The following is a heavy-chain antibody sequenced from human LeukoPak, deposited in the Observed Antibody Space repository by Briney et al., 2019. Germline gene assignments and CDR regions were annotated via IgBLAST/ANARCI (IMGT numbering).Heavy chain of an antibody. D-gene: IGHD2-15*01. V-gene: IGHV1-69*05. CDR2: IIPIFGTA. CDR3: GRDKYCSGGSCYFGWFDP. Sequence: SVQVSCKASGGTFSSYAISWVRQAPGQGLEWMGRIIPIFGTANYAQKFQGRVTITTDESTSTAYMELSSLRSEDTAVYYCGRDKYCSGGSCYFGWFDPWGQGTLVTVSS. J-gene: IGHJ5*02. CDR1: GGTFSSYA.